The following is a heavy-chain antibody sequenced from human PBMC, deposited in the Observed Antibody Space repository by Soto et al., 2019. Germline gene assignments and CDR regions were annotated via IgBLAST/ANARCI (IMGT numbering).Heavy chain of an antibody. CDR2: ISGSGGST. CDR3: AKDPAYYYGSGSPAFDC. J-gene: IGHJ4*02. V-gene: IGHV3-23*01. CDR1: GFTFSSYA. D-gene: IGHD3-10*01. Sequence: GGSLRLSCAASGFTFSSYAMSWVRQAPGKGLEWVSAISGSGGSTYYADSVKGRFTISRDNSKNTLYLQMNSLRAEDTAVYYCAKDPAYYYGSGSPAFDCWGQGTLVTVSS.